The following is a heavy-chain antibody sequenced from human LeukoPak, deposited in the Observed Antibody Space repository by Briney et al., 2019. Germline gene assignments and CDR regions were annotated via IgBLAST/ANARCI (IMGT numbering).Heavy chain of an antibody. CDR1: GFTFSHYT. CDR3: ARDGPIAAAAPYYFDY. Sequence: GGSLRLSCAASGFTFSHYTMNWVRQAPGKGLEWVSYISRSSDSIYYADSVKGRFTISRDNAKNSLYLQMNSLRAEDTALYYCARDGPIAAAAPYYFDYWGQGTLVTVSS. D-gene: IGHD6-13*01. V-gene: IGHV3-48*04. CDR2: ISRSSDSI. J-gene: IGHJ4*02.